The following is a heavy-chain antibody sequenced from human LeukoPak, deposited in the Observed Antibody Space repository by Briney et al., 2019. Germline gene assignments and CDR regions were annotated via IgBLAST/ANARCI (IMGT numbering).Heavy chain of an antibody. V-gene: IGHV3-33*01. D-gene: IGHD2-2*03. Sequence: SGGSLRLSCAASGFTFSSYGMHWLRQAPGKGLEWVAAIWYDGNNKYYADSVKGRFTISRDNSKNTLYLQMNSLRAEDTAVYYCARTLGYCSSTSCFGWFDPWGQGTLVTVSS. J-gene: IGHJ5*02. CDR2: IWYDGNNK. CDR1: GFTFSSYG. CDR3: ARTLGYCSSTSCFGWFDP.